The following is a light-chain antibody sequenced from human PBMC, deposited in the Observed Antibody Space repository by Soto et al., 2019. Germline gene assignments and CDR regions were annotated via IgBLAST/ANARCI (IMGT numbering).Light chain of an antibody. CDR3: QQYGSSPLT. CDR1: QSISIT. Sequence: IVLTHAPATLSVSPWERATLSFMASQSISITLAWYQQKPGQAPRLLIYGASTRATGIPARFSGSGSGTEFTLTISRLEPEDFAVYYCQQYGSSPLTFGGGTKVDIK. J-gene: IGKJ4*01. CDR2: GAS. V-gene: IGKV3-15*01.